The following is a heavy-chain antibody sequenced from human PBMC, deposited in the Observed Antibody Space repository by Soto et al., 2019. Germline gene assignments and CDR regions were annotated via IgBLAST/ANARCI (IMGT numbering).Heavy chain of an antibody. D-gene: IGHD6-13*01. CDR1: GFTFSSYG. Sequence: QVQLVESGGGVVQPGRSLRLSCAASGFTFSSYGMHWVRQAPGKGLEWVAVISYDGSNKYYADSVKGRFTISRDNSKNTLYLQMNRLRAEATAVYYCAKIAAAGYGMDVWGQGTTVTVSS. J-gene: IGHJ6*02. CDR2: ISYDGSNK. CDR3: AKIAAAGYGMDV. V-gene: IGHV3-30*18.